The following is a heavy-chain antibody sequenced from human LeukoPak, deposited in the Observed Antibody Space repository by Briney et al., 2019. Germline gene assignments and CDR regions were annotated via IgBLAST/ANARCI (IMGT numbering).Heavy chain of an antibody. CDR3: ARGVGGLYSWFDP. CDR2: IIPIFGTA. J-gene: IGHJ5*02. V-gene: IGHV1-69*05. Sequence: SVTVSCKASGGTFSSYAISWVRRAPGQGLEWMGGIIPIFGTANYAQKFQGRVTITTDESTSTAYMELSSLRSEDTAVYYCARGVGGLYSWFDPWGQGTLVTVSS. D-gene: IGHD2-8*02. CDR1: GGTFSSYA.